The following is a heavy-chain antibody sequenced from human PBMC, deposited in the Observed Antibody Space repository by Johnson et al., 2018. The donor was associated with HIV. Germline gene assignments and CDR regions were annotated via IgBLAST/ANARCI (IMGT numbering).Heavy chain of an antibody. CDR2: IKQDGSDK. V-gene: IGHV3-7*01. CDR1: GFTFSNYW. Sequence: VQLVESGGGLVQPGGSLRLSCAASGFTFSNYWMSWVRQAPGKGLEWVANIKQDGSDKYYVDSVKGRFTISRDSSKNTLYLQMNSLRAEDMAVYYCAKDGPFGGNYCIGHDAFDIWGQGTMVTVSS. J-gene: IGHJ3*02. CDR3: AKDGPFGGNYCIGHDAFDI. D-gene: IGHD1-7*01.